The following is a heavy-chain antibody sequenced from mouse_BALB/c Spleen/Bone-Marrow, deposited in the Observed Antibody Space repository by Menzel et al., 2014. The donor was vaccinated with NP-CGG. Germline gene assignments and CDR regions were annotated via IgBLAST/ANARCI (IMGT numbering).Heavy chain of an antibody. Sequence: EVQGVESGPELVKPGASVKMSCKASGYTFTSYVIHWVKQKPGQGLEWIGYINPYNDGTKYNEKFKGKATLTSDKSSSTAYMGLSSLTSEDSAVYYCARGAYDYDGDWFAYWGQGTLVTVSA. V-gene: IGHV1-14*01. CDR1: GYTFTSYV. CDR3: ARGAYDYDGDWFAY. J-gene: IGHJ3*01. CDR2: INPYNDGT. D-gene: IGHD2-4*01.